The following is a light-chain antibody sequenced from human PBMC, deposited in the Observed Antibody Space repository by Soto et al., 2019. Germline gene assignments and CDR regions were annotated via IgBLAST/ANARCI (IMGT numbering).Light chain of an antibody. CDR1: SSNIGSNA. Sequence: QSVLTQPPSASGTPGQRVTISCSRSSSNIGSNAVNWYQQLPGTAPKLLIYTFAQRPSGVPDRFSGFKSGTSASLAISGLQSEDEADYYCASWDVSLNAWVFGGGTKLTVL. CDR3: ASWDVSLNAWV. J-gene: IGLJ3*02. CDR2: TFA. V-gene: IGLV1-44*01.